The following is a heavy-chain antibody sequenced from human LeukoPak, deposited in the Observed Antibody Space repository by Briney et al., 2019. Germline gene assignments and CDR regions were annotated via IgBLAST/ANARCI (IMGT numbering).Heavy chain of an antibody. V-gene: IGHV4-38-2*01. CDR2: IYHSGST. CDR1: GYSIXSGYY. D-gene: IGHD3-10*02. Sequence: LXXXXXXSGYSIXSGYYWGWIRQPPGKGLEWIGSIYHSGSTYYNPSLKSRVTISVDTSKNQFSLKLSSVTAADTAVYYCARYVSTNYYFDYWGQGTLVTVSS. J-gene: IGHJ4*02. CDR3: ARYVSTNYYFDY.